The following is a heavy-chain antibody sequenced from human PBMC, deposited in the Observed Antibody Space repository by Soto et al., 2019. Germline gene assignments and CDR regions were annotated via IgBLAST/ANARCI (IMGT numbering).Heavy chain of an antibody. CDR2: IYHSGTT. V-gene: IGHV4-38-2*01. D-gene: IGHD3-22*01. CDR3: ARASSGYYWFDP. Sequence: PSETLSLTCAVSGFSISSGYFWGCIRQPPGKGPEWLGSIYHSGTTYYNPSVKGRVTISVDTSKNQFSLKMSSVTAADTAVYYCARASSGYYWFDPWGQGTLVTVYS. J-gene: IGHJ5*02. CDR1: GFSISSGYF.